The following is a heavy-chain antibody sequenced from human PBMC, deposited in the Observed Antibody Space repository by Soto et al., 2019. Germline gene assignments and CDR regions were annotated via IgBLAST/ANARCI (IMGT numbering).Heavy chain of an antibody. J-gene: IGHJ6*02. CDR2: IYPDRST. Sequence: QVQLQQSGPGLVRPSGTLSLTGAVSVDSISTSNWGTWLRQPPGKGLEWIGDIYPDRSTNYNPSLKSRVTMSLDKSKNRVYLNLTSMPAADTGVYTCAKNLLWFGELRGLHVWGQGKTVIVSS. CDR1: VDSISTSNW. CDR3: AKNLLWFGELRGLHV. V-gene: IGHV4-4*02. D-gene: IGHD3-10*01.